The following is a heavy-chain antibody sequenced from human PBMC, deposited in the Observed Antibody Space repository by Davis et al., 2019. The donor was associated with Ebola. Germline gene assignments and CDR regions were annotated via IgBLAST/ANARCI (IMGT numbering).Heavy chain of an antibody. CDR1: GFTFSSYW. V-gene: IGHV3-23*01. CDR3: AKDVTPDGLWDIDY. D-gene: IGHD3-16*01. CDR2: IFGSGSGDT. J-gene: IGHJ4*02. Sequence: PGGSLRPSCAVSGFTFSSYWTSWVRQAPGKGLEWVSSIFGSGSGDTFYAESVKGRFTISRDDSKNTLFLQMNSLRAEDTAIYRCAKDVTPDGLWDIDYWGQGTLVTVSS.